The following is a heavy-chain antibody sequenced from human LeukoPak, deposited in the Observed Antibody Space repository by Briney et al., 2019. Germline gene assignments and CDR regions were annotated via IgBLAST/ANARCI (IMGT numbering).Heavy chain of an antibody. V-gene: IGHV4-31*03. D-gene: IGHD4-17*01. CDR2: IYYSGST. J-gene: IGHJ2*01. Sequence: SQTLSLTCTVSGGSLSSGGYYWSWIRQHPGKGLEWIGYIYYSGSTYYNPSLKSRVTISVDTSKNQFSLKLSSVTAADTAVYYCARALSGDYVDWCFDLWGRGTLVTVSS. CDR3: ARALSGDYVDWCFDL. CDR1: GGSLSSGGYY.